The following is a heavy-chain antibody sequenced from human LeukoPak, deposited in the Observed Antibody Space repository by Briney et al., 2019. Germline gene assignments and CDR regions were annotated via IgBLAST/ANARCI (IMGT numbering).Heavy chain of an antibody. Sequence: PGGSLRLSCAASGFTFDDYAMHWVRQAPGKGLEWVSGISWNSGSIGYADSVKGRFTISRDNAKNSLYLQMNSLRAEDTALYYCAKADFYYYYMDVWGKGTTVTISS. CDR3: AKADFYYYYMDV. CDR1: GFTFDDYA. V-gene: IGHV3-9*01. J-gene: IGHJ6*03. CDR2: ISWNSGSI. D-gene: IGHD2/OR15-2a*01.